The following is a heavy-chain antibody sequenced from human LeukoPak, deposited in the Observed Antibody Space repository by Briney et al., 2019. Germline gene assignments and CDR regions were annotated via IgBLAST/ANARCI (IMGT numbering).Heavy chain of an antibody. J-gene: IGHJ5*02. Sequence: SQILSLTCTVSGGALSSGGYYWPWIRQPPGKGLEWIVNIYHSGTPYYNPSLKSRVTLSVDRSKNQFSLKMTSVTAADTAVYYCARDNIPVAGTGLSWFDPWGQGTLVTVSS. CDR3: ARDNIPVAGTGLSWFDP. V-gene: IGHV4-30-2*01. CDR1: GGALSSGGYY. CDR2: IYHSGTP. D-gene: IGHD6-13*01.